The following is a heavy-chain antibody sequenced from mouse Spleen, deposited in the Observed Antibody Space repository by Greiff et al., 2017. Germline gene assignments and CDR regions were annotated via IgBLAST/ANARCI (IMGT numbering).Heavy chain of an antibody. Sequence: VQLQESGAELVRPGTSVKMSCKASGYTFTNYWIGWVKQRPGHGLEWIGDIYPGGGYTNYNEKFKGKATLTADKSSSTAYMQFSSLTSEDSAIYYCARGIYYDGSYGYYFDYWGQGTTLTVSS. CDR1: GYTFTNYW. CDR2: IYPGGGYT. J-gene: IGHJ2*01. D-gene: IGHD1-1*01. CDR3: ARGIYYDGSYGYYFDY. V-gene: IGHV1-63*01.